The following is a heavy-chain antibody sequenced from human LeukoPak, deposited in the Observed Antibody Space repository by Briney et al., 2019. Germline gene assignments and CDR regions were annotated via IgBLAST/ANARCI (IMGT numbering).Heavy chain of an antibody. D-gene: IGHD3-22*01. Sequence: GGSLRLSCAASGFTVSSNYMSWVRQAPGKGLERVSLIYSGGSTYYADSVKGRFTISRDNSKNTLYLQMNSLRAEDTAVYYCARDLDDSSGYYHYGMDVWGQGTTVTVSS. CDR2: IYSGGST. V-gene: IGHV3-53*01. CDR3: ARDLDDSSGYYHYGMDV. CDR1: GFTVSSNY. J-gene: IGHJ6*02.